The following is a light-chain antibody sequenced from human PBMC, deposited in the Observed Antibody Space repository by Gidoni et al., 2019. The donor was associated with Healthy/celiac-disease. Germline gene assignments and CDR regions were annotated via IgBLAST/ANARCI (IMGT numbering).Light chain of an antibody. CDR2: DAS. Sequence: DIQMTQSPSSLSASVGDRVTITCQASQDRSNYLNWYQQKPGKAPKLLIYDASNLETGVPSRFSGSGSGTDFTFTISSLQPEDIATYYCQQYDNLPWTFGQXTKVEIK. V-gene: IGKV1-33*01. CDR1: QDRSNY. CDR3: QQYDNLPWT. J-gene: IGKJ1*01.